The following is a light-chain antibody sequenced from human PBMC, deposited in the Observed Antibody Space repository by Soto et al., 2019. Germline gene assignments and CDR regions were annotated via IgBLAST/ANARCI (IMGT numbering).Light chain of an antibody. CDR3: CSYTSNITPYV. J-gene: IGLJ1*01. V-gene: IGLV2-14*01. Sequence: QSALTQPASVSGSPGQSITISCTGTSSDIGGHNDVSWYQQHPGKAPKLLIYGVSNRPSGVSYRFTASKSGNTASLTISGLQAEDESYYYCCSYTSNITPYVFGTGTKLTVL. CDR2: GVS. CDR1: SSDIGGHND.